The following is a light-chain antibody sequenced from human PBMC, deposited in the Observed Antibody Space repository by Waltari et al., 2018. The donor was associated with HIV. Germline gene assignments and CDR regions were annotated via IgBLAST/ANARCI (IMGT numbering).Light chain of an antibody. Sequence: SYVLTQPPSVSVAPGQTARITCGGNNSGSKSVHWYQQRPGQAPVLVIYDDSDRPSGIPERFSGSNSGNTATLTISRVEAGDEADYYCHVWDSRSVTFGGGTKLTVV. CDR2: DDS. V-gene: IGLV3-21*02. CDR3: HVWDSRSVT. J-gene: IGLJ2*01. CDR1: NSGSKS.